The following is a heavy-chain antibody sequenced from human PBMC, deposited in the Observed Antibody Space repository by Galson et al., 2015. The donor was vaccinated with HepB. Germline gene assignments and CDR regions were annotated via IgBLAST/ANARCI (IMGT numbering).Heavy chain of an antibody. D-gene: IGHD4-17*01. CDR1: GFTFSSYG. Sequence: SLRLSCAASGFTFSSYGMHWVRQAPGKGLEWVAVIWYDGSNKYYADSVKGRFTISRDNSKNTLYLQMNSLRAEDTAVYYCARDPGGHLNHDYGDYAGYYYYGMDVWGQGTTVTVSS. V-gene: IGHV3-33*01. CDR2: IWYDGSNK. CDR3: ARDPGGHLNHDYGDYAGYYYYGMDV. J-gene: IGHJ6*02.